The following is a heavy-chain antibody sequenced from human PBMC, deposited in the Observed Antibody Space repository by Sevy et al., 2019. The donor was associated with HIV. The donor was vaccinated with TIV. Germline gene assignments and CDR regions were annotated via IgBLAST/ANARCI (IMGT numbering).Heavy chain of an antibody. CDR1: GFIFGDNI. J-gene: IGHJ4*02. CDR3: VKDRRITQYFDA. D-gene: IGHD3-10*01. Sequence: GGSLRLSCSASGFIFGDNIMHWVRQAPGKRFEYVSGITSKGLTTHYADSVKGRFTISRDNSKDTTYLQMSSLRPEDTAVYYCVKDRRITQYFDAWGQGTLVTVSS. V-gene: IGHV3-64D*06. CDR2: ITSKGLTT.